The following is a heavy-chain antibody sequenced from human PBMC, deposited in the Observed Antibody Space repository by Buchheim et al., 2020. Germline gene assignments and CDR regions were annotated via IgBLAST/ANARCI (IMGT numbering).Heavy chain of an antibody. Sequence: QVQLQESGPGLVKPSETLSLTCTVSGGSISSYYWSWIRQPPGKGLEWIGYIYYSGSTNYNPSLKSRFTISVDTSKNQFSLKLSSVTAADTAVYYCARGDYDYVWGSYLDYWGQGTL. CDR1: GGSISSYY. CDR3: ARGDYDYVWGSYLDY. CDR2: IYYSGST. J-gene: IGHJ4*02. D-gene: IGHD3-16*02. V-gene: IGHV4-59*01.